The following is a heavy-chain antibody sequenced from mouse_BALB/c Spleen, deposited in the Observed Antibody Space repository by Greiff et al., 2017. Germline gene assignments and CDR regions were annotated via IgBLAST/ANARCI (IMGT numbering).Heavy chain of an antibody. CDR1: GFTFSSYA. CDR2: ISSGGST. Sequence: EVQLVESGGGLVKPGGSLKLSCAASGFTFSSYAMSWVRQTPEKRLEWVASISSGGSTYYPDSVKGRFTISRDNARNILYLQMSSLRSEDTAMYYCARDLIYYGNYVFYAMDYWGQGTSVTVSS. J-gene: IGHJ4*01. D-gene: IGHD2-1*01. CDR3: ARDLIYYGNYVFYAMDY. V-gene: IGHV5-6-5*01.